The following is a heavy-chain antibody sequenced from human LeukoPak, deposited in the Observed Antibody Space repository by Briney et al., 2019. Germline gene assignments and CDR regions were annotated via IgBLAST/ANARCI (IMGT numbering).Heavy chain of an antibody. CDR1: GFTFGDYV. Sequence: GGSLRLSCTASGFTFGDYVMSWVRQAPGKGLEWVGFIRSKGYGGTAEYAASVKGRFTISRDDSKSIAYLQMNSLRDEDTAVYYCARDPAKGAARPYYFDYWGQGSLVTVSS. V-gene: IGHV3-49*04. CDR3: ARDPAKGAARPYYFDY. CDR2: IRSKGYGGTA. J-gene: IGHJ4*02. D-gene: IGHD6-6*01.